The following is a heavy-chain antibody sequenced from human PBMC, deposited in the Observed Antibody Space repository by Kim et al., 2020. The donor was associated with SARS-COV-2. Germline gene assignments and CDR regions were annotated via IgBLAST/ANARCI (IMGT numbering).Heavy chain of an antibody. J-gene: IGHJ6*02. V-gene: IGHV4-34*01. CDR3: ARVQITHNYYYYYYGMDG. CDR1: GGSFSGYY. CDR2: INHSGST. Sequence: SETLSLTCAVYGGSFSGYYWSWIRQPPGKGLEWIGEINHSGSTNYNPSLKSRVTISVDTSKNQFSLKLSSVTAADTAVYYCARVQITHNYYYYYYGMDGWGQGVTVTVSS. D-gene: IGHD3-16*01.